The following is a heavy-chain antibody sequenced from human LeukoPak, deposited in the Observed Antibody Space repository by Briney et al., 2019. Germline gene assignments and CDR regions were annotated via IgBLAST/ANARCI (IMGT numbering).Heavy chain of an antibody. D-gene: IGHD2-15*01. CDR3: ARVTFSVGGGSFGGFDR. Sequence: GASVKVSCKASGGTFSSYAISWVRQAPGQGLEWMGRIIPIFGTANYAQKFQGRVTITTDESTSTAYMELSSLRSEDTAVYYCARVTFSVGGGSFGGFDRWGQGTLVTVSS. V-gene: IGHV1-69*05. J-gene: IGHJ5*02. CDR1: GGTFSSYA. CDR2: IIPIFGTA.